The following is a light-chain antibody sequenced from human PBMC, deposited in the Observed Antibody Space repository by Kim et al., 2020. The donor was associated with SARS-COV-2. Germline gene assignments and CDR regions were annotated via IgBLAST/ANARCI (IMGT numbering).Light chain of an antibody. CDR2: ESS. Sequence: DIQMTQSPSTLSASVGDRLTISCRASQSISSWLDWYQQKPGKAPNLLIYESSSLESGVPSRFSGSGSGTEFTLTISSLQPDDFATYYCQQYNSYPLTFGGGTKVDIK. CDR1: QSISSW. V-gene: IGKV1-5*03. J-gene: IGKJ4*01. CDR3: QQYNSYPLT.